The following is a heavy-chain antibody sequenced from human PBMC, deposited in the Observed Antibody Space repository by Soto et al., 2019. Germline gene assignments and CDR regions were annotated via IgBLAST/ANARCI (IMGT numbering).Heavy chain of an antibody. CDR3: AQRGVVVRLGLVY. CDR1: GFTFSYHA. D-gene: IGHD2-2*01. CDR2: ISNDGSNK. Sequence: QVQLVESGGGVVQPGRSLRLSCAASGFTFSYHAMHWVRQAPGKGLEWVAVISNDGSNKYHADSVKGRFTISRDNSKNTLYLQMNSLRVEDTAVYYCAQRGVVVRLGLVYWGQGTLVTVSS. V-gene: IGHV3-30-3*01. J-gene: IGHJ4*02.